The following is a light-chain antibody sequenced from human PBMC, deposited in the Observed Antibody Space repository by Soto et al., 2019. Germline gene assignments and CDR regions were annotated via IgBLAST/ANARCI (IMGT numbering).Light chain of an antibody. Sequence: QSALAQPPSVSWAPGQRVTISCTVSSSNIGAGYDVHWYQHQPGTAPKLLIYGGSSRPSGVPDRFSGSKSGTSASLAITGLQAEDEADYYCQSYDRSLSGTVFGTGTKVTVL. CDR1: SSNIGAGYD. CDR3: QSYDRSLSGTV. J-gene: IGLJ1*01. CDR2: GGS. V-gene: IGLV1-40*01.